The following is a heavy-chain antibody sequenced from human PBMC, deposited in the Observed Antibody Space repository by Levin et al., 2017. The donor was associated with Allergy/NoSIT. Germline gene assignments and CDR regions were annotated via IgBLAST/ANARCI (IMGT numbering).Heavy chain of an antibody. D-gene: IGHD4-17*01. CDR1: GFTFSSYW. CDR3: ARDQGPKTTVTYYYYYGMDV. J-gene: IGHJ6*02. CDR2: INSDGSST. V-gene: IGHV3-74*01. Sequence: PGGSLRLSCAASGFTFSSYWMHWVRQAPGKGLVWVSRINSDGSSTSYADSVKGRFTISRDDAKNTLYLQMNSLRAEDTAVYYCARDQGPKTTVTYYYYYGMDVWGQGTTVTVSS.